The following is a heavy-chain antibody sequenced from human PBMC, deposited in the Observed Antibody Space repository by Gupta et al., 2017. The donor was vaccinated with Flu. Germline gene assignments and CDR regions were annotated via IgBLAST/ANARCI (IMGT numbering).Heavy chain of an antibody. CDR2: INQDGSTK. J-gene: IGHJ4*02. Sequence: EVQLVESGGGLVKPGGSLRLSCAASGFTFSDSWINWVRQAPGKGLEWVANINQDGSTKNYVDSLKGRFTVSRDNAKNSLYLQMDSLRAEDTAVYFCAKNRGWEQFDYWGQGTLVTVSS. CDR3: AKNRGWEQFDY. CDR1: GFTFSDSW. V-gene: IGHV3-7*01. D-gene: IGHD3-10*01.